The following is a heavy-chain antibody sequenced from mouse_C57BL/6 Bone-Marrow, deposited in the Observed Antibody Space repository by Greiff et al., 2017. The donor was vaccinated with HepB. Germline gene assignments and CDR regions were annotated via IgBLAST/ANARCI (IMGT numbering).Heavy chain of an antibody. CDR3: ARSRYYGSRGYWYFDV. J-gene: IGHJ1*03. CDR2: ISYSGST. D-gene: IGHD1-1*01. CDR1: GYSITSDY. Sequence: DVQLQESGPGLAKPSQTLSLTCSVTGYSITSDYWNWIRKFPGNKLEYMGYISYSGSTYYNPSLKSRISITRDTSKNQYYLQLNSVTTEDTATYYCARSRYYGSRGYWYFDVWGTGTTVTVSS. V-gene: IGHV3-8*01.